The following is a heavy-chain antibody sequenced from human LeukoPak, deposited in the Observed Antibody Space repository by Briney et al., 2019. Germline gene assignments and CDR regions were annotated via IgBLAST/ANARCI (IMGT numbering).Heavy chain of an antibody. Sequence: GASLKVSCKASGYTFTAYYIHWVRQAPGQGLEWMGRISPNSGGTNYAQKFQGRVTMTRDTSITTAYMELSRLTSDDTAVYYCAREAVAGQVPGYWGQGTLVTVSS. CDR2: ISPNSGGT. J-gene: IGHJ4*02. CDR3: AREAVAGQVPGY. CDR1: GYTFTAYY. D-gene: IGHD6-19*01. V-gene: IGHV1-2*06.